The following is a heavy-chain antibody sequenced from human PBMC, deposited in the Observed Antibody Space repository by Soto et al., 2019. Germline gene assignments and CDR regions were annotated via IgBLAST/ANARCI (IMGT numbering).Heavy chain of an antibody. CDR2: ISGSGGST. V-gene: IGHV3-23*01. CDR3: AKPVVEILYYFDY. CDR1: GFTFSSYA. Sequence: PGGSLRLSCAAAGFTFSSYAMSWVRQAPGKGLEWVSAISGSGGSTYYADSVKGRFTISRDNSKNTLYLQMNSLRAEDTAVYYCAKPVVEILYYFDYWGQGTLVTVSS. J-gene: IGHJ4*02.